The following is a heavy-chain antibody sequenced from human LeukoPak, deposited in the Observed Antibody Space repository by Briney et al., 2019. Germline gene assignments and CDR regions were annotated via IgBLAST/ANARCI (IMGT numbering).Heavy chain of an antibody. CDR1: GFTFSSYW. D-gene: IGHD1-26*01. CDR3: TRATGSFYGLGY. V-gene: IGHV3-74*01. Sequence: GGSLRLSCAASGFTFSSYWMHWVRQAPGKGLLWVSRINSDGGVTTYADSVKGRFTISRDNAKNTLYLQMNSLRAEDTAVYYCTRATGSFYGLGYWGQGTLVTVSS. J-gene: IGHJ4*02. CDR2: INSDGGVT.